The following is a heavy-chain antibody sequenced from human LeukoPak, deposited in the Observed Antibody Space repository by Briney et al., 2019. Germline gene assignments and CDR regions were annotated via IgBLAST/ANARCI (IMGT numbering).Heavy chain of an antibody. J-gene: IGHJ5*02. D-gene: IGHD4-17*01. CDR3: AKVKYDYGDPVGWFDP. CDR2: ILGSGGST. CDR1: GFTFSSYA. Sequence: GGSLILSCAASGFTFSSYAMAWVRQAPGKGLEWVSHILGSGGSTYYADSVKGRFTISRDNSKNTLYLKMNSLRPEDTAVYYCAKVKYDYGDPVGWFDPWGQGSLVTVSS. V-gene: IGHV3-23*01.